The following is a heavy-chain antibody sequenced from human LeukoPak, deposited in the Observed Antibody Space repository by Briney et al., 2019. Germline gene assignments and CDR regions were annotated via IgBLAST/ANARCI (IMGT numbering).Heavy chain of an antibody. Sequence: SQTLLLTFAVSGDSVLSNSSWNWIRQSPSRGLEWLGRTYYRSNWYNDYGVSVKSRININPDTSKNLFSLQLSSVTPEDTAVYYCVRGGQGDGHSADEGFDIWGQGTMVTVS. V-gene: IGHV6-1*01. CDR1: GDSVLSNSS. CDR3: VRGGQGDGHSADEGFDI. J-gene: IGHJ3*02. D-gene: IGHD5-18*01. CDR2: TYYRSNWYN.